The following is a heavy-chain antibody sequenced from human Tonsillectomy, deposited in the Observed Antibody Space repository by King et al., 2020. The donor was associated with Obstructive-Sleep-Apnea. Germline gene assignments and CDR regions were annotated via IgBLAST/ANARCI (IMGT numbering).Heavy chain of an antibody. V-gene: IGHV3-30*18. D-gene: IGHD5-18*01. J-gene: IGHJ6*02. CDR1: GFTFSSYG. CDR3: AKDRDSYGTYGMDV. CDR2: ISDDGSSK. Sequence: VQLVESGGGVVQPGRSLRLSCAASGFTFSSYGMHWVRQAPGKGLEGVAGISDDGSSKYYADSVKGRFTISRDNSKNTLYLQMNSLRGEDTAVYYCAKDRDSYGTYGMDVWGQGTTVTVSS.